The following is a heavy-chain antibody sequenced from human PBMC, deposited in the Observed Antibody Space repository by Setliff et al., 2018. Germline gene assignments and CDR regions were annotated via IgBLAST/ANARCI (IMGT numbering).Heavy chain of an antibody. V-gene: IGHV4-4*07. CDR2: IYTSGNT. CDR1: GNSISSDY. J-gene: IGHJ6*03. Sequence: SETLSLTCTVSGNSISSDYWSWIRQPAGKGLEWIGRIYTSGNTNYNPSLKSRVTMSVDTSKKQFSLKLSSVTAADTAVYYCARGKSYYYYMDVLGKGTTVTVS. CDR3: ARGKSYYYYMDV.